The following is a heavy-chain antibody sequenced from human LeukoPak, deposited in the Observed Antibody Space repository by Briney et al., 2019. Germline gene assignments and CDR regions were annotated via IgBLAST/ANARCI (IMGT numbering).Heavy chain of an antibody. CDR1: GFTFSSYG. CDR2: IWYDGSNK. V-gene: IGHV3-33*01. Sequence: PGGSLRLSCAASGFTFSSYGMHWVRQAPGKGLEWVAVIWYDGSNKYYADSVKGRFTISRDNSKNTLYLQMNSLRAEDTAVYYCARDPPSYGVLTGMDVWGKGTTVTVSS. CDR3: ARDPPSYGVLTGMDV. J-gene: IGHJ6*04. D-gene: IGHD4-17*01.